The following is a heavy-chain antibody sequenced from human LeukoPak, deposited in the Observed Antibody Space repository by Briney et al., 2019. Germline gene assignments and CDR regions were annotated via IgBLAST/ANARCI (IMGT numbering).Heavy chain of an antibody. J-gene: IGHJ4*02. Sequence: PGGSLRLSCAASGFTVSSNYMSWVRQAPGKGLEYVSSLGVNGISAYYADSVRGRFTISRDNSKGTLFLQMSSLRAEDTAVYYCVKGQEVVYTPTFDFWGQGTLVTVSS. D-gene: IGHD2-8*02. CDR2: LGVNGISA. CDR1: GFTVSSNY. CDR3: VKGQEVVYTPTFDF. V-gene: IGHV3-64D*09.